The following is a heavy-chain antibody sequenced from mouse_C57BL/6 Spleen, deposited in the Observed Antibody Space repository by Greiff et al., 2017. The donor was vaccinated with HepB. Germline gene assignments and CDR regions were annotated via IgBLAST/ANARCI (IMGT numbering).Heavy chain of an antibody. V-gene: IGHV1-12*01. CDR1: GYTFTSYN. CDR2: IYPGNGDT. J-gene: IGHJ2*01. D-gene: IGHD1-1*01. CDR3: AREDYYGSRMYYFDY. Sequence: QVQLKQSGAELVRPGASVKMSCKASGYTFTSYNMHWVKQTPRQGLEWIGAIYPGNGDTSYNQKFKGKATLTVDKSSSTAYMQLSSLTSEDSAVYFCAREDYYGSRMYYFDYWGQGTTLTVSS.